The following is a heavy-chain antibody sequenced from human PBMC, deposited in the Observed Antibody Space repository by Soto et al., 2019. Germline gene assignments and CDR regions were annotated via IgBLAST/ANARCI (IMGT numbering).Heavy chain of an antibody. CDR3: ASLFFGASTFDY. CDR2: INHSGST. D-gene: IGHD3-16*01. J-gene: IGHJ4*02. CDR1: GGSFSGYY. V-gene: IGHV4-34*01. Sequence: QVQLQQWGAGLLKPSETLSLTCAVYGGSFSGYYWSWIRQPPGKGLEWIGEINHSGSTNYNPSLKSRVTISGDTSKNQFSLKLSSVTAADTAVYYCASLFFGASTFDYWGQGTLVTVFS.